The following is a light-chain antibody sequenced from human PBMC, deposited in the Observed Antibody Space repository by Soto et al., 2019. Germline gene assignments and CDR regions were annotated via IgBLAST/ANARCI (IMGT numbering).Light chain of an antibody. CDR3: QQYNNWPSLI. CDR2: GAS. V-gene: IGKV3-15*01. J-gene: IGKJ2*01. Sequence: EIEMTQSPATLSVPPGERATLSCRASQSVSSNLAWYQQKPGQAPRLLIYGASTRATGIPARFSGSGSGTEFTLTISSLQSEDFAVYYCQQYNNWPSLIFGQGTKLEIK. CDR1: QSVSSN.